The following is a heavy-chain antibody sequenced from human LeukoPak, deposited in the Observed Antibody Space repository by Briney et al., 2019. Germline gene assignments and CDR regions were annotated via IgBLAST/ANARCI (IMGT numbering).Heavy chain of an antibody. V-gene: IGHV3-23*01. CDR1: GFTFTTYG. Sequence: TGGTLRLSCAASGFTFTTYGMSWVRQAPGKGLEWVSAISGSGGSTYYADSVKGRFTISRDNSKNTLYLQMNSLRAEDTAVYYCAKDEIRPAYLFDYWGQGTLVTVSS. D-gene: IGHD3-16*01. J-gene: IGHJ4*02. CDR3: AKDEIRPAYLFDY. CDR2: ISGSGGST.